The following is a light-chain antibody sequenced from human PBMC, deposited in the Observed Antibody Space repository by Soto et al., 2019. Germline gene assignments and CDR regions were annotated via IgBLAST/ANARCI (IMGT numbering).Light chain of an antibody. CDR3: MQALQTTIT. J-gene: IGKJ5*01. V-gene: IGKV2-28*01. CDR1: QSLLQRNGYTY. CDR2: LGS. Sequence: ILMTQSPLSLTVTLGEPASISCRSSQSLLQRNGYTYLDWYLQKPGQSPQLLIYLGSNRASGVPDRFSGTGSGTDFTLKISRVEAEDVGVYYCMQALQTTITFGQGTRLEIK.